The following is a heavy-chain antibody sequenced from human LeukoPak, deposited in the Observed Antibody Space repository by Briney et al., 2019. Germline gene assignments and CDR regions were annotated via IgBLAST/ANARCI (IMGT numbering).Heavy chain of an antibody. D-gene: IGHD5-18*01. J-gene: IGHJ6*04. Sequence: SVKVSCKASGGTFSSYAISWVRQAPGQGLEWMGGIIPIFGTANYAQKFQGRVTITAGESTSTAYMELSSLRSEDTAVYYCARGLSPVDTATYYYYGMDVWGKGTTVTVSS. V-gene: IGHV1-69*13. CDR1: GGTFSSYA. CDR2: IIPIFGTA. CDR3: ARGLSPVDTATYYYYGMDV.